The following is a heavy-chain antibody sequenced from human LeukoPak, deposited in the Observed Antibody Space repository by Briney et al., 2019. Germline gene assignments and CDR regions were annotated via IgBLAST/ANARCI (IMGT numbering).Heavy chain of an antibody. D-gene: IGHD6-25*01. V-gene: IGHV4-4*02. J-gene: IGHJ4*02. Sequence: SGTLSLTCAVSGGSISSSNWWSWVRQPPVKGLEWIGEIYHSGSTNYNPSLKSRVTISVDKSKNQFSLKLSSVTAADTAVYYCAYRERAADNLFDYWGQGTLVTVSS. CDR2: IYHSGST. CDR1: GGSISSSNW. CDR3: AYRERAADNLFDY.